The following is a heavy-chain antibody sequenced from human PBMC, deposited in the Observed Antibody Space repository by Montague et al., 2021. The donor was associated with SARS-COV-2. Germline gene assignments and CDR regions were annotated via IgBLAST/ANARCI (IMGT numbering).Heavy chain of an antibody. CDR2: IDWDDDK. CDR1: GFSLSTSGMC. D-gene: IGHD6-13*01. V-gene: IGHV2-70*11. CDR3: ARILVAAAGSPFDP. Sequence: PALVKPTQTLTLTCTFSGFSLSTSGMCVSWIRQPQGKALEWLARIDWDDDKYYSTSLKTRLTISKDTSKNQVVLTMTNMDPVDTATYYCARILVAAAGSPFDPWGQGTLVTVSS. J-gene: IGHJ5*02.